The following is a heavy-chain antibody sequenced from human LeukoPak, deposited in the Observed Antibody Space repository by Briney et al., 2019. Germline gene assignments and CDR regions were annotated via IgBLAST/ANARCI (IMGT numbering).Heavy chain of an antibody. CDR1: GFTFSSYG. Sequence: HPGGSLRLSCAASGFTFSSYGMHWVRQAPGKGLEWVAFIRFDGSNKYYADSVKGRLTISRDNSKNTLYLQMNSLRGEDTAVYYCAKFDNRIVGAASFNYWGQGTLVTVSS. CDR3: AKFDNRIVGAASFNY. V-gene: IGHV3-30*02. CDR2: IRFDGSNK. D-gene: IGHD1-26*01. J-gene: IGHJ4*02.